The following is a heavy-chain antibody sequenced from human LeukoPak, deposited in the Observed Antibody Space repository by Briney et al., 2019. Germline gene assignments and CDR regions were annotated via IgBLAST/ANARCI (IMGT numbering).Heavy chain of an antibody. D-gene: IGHD3-10*01. CDR3: AHRRNAGSGSYDY. V-gene: IGHV2-5*02. CDR2: IYWDDDK. J-gene: IGHJ4*02. CDR1: GFSLYTSGEG. Sequence: SGPTLVKPTQTLTLTCTFSGFSLYTSGEGVGWIRQPPGKALEWLALIYWDDDKRYSPSLKSRLTITNDTSKNQVVLMMTNMDPVDTATYYCAHRRNAGSGSYDYWGQRTLVTVSS.